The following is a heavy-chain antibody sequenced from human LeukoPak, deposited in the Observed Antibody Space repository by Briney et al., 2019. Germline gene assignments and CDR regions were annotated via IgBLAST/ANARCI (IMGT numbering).Heavy chain of an antibody. CDR2: ISGSGGST. V-gene: IGHV3-23*01. Sequence: GGSLRLSCAASGFTFSSYAMSWVRQAPGKGLEWVSAISGSGGSTYYADSVKGRFTISRDNSKNTLYLQMTSLRAEDTAVYYCAIPAGYSSSWYGAYFDYGGQRTLVTVSS. CDR3: AIPAGYSSSWYGAYFDY. D-gene: IGHD6-13*01. CDR1: GFTFSSYA. J-gene: IGHJ4*02.